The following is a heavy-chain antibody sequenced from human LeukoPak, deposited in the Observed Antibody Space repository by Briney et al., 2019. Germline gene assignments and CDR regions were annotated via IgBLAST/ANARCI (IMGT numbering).Heavy chain of an antibody. CDR2: IYYSGST. Sequence: SQTLSLTCTVSGGSISSGGYYWSWIRQHPGKGLEWIGYIYYSGSTYYNPSLKSRVTISVDTSKNQFSLKLSSLTAADTAVYYCARVRSGWYFDYWGQGTLVTVSS. CDR1: GGSISSGGYY. D-gene: IGHD6-19*01. J-gene: IGHJ4*02. CDR3: ARVRSGWYFDY. V-gene: IGHV4-31*03.